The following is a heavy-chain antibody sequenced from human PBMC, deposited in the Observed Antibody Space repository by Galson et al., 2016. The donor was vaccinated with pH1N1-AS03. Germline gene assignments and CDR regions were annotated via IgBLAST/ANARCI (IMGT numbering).Heavy chain of an antibody. D-gene: IGHD3-16*02. Sequence: SCKASGYTLTRYYMHWVRQAPGQGLEWMGIIDPSGGPTTYAPKFQGRITITTDTSTSTVYMELVSLRSEDTPVYYCARRYYFDYWGQGTLVTVSS. CDR2: IDPSGGPT. V-gene: IGHV1-46*01. CDR1: GYTLTRYY. CDR3: ARRYYFDY. J-gene: IGHJ4*02.